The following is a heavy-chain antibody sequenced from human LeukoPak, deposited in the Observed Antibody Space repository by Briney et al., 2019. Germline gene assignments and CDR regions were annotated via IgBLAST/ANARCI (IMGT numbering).Heavy chain of an antibody. CDR3: ARDRGSVAGPNYFDY. J-gene: IGHJ4*02. Sequence: ASVKVSCKASGYTFTGYYMHWVRQAPGQGLEWMGWINPNSGGTNYAQKFQGRVTMTRDMSTSTVYMELSSLRSEDTAVYYCARDRGSVAGPNYFDYWGQGTLVTVSS. CDR1: GYTFTGYY. V-gene: IGHV1-2*02. CDR2: INPNSGGT. D-gene: IGHD6-19*01.